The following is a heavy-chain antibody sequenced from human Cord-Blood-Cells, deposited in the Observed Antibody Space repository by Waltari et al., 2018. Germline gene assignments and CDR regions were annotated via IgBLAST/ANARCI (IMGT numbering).Heavy chain of an antibody. CDR2: INRNSGGT. J-gene: IGHJ3*02. CDR1: GYTFTGYY. V-gene: IGHV1-2*02. CDR3: ARDILTGYYISRNAFDI. Sequence: QVQLVQSGAEVKKPGASVKVSCKASGYTFTGYYMHCVRHAPGQGLEWIGWINRNSGGTSYAQKCKGRVTRTRARSSSPAYMGLSRLRSDDTAVYYCARDILTGYYISRNAFDIWGQGTMVTVSS. D-gene: IGHD3-9*01.